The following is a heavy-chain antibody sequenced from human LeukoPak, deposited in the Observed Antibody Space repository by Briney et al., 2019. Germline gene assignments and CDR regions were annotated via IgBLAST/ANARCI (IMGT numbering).Heavy chain of an antibody. CDR1: GFTFSSYS. V-gene: IGHV3-48*04. J-gene: IGHJ4*02. CDR2: ISSSSSTI. CDR3: ARPSPPGDGYNPCDY. Sequence: GGSLRLSCAASGFTFSSYSMNWVRQAPGKGLEWVSYISSSSSTIYYADSVKGRFTISRDNAKNSLYLQMNSLRPEDTAVYYCARPSPPGDGYNPCDYWGPGALVIVSS. D-gene: IGHD5-24*01.